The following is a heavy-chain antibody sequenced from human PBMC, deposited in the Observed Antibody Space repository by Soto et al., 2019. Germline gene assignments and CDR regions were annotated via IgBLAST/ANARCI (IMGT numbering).Heavy chain of an antibody. J-gene: IGHJ5*02. CDR2: IYYSGST. Sequence: QLQLQESGPGLVKPSETLSLTCTVSGGSISSSSYYWGWIRQPPGKGLEWIGSIYYSGSTYYNPSLKSRVTISVHTSKNHFSLKLSSVTAADTAVYYCARQDDLSRYWFDPWGQGTLVTVSS. CDR1: GGSISSSSYY. CDR3: ARQDDLSRYWFDP. V-gene: IGHV4-39*01. D-gene: IGHD3-3*01.